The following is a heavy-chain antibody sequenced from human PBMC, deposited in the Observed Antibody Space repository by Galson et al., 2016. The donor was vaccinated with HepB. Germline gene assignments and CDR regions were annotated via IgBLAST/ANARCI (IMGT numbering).Heavy chain of an antibody. D-gene: IGHD2-21*01. J-gene: IGHJ4*02. V-gene: IGHV4-4*02. Sequence: SETLSLTCAVSGGSISSSYWWSWVRQAPGKGLEWIGEIYPTGSTNYNPSLKSRVTISLDKSENQFSLKMTSVTAADTAVYYCARQGLWSIEYWGQGTLVTVSS. CDR1: GGSISSSYW. CDR3: ARQGLWSIEY. CDR2: IYPTGST.